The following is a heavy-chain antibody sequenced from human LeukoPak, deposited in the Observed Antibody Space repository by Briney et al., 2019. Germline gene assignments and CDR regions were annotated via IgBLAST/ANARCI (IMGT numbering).Heavy chain of an antibody. CDR2: IYYSGST. D-gene: IGHD3-22*01. V-gene: IGHV4-59*08. CDR3: ARVYYDSSGYFRYFDY. CDR1: GGSISSYY. J-gene: IGHJ4*02. Sequence: KPSETLSLTCTVSGGSISSYYWSWIRQPPGKGLERIGYIYYSGSTNYNPSLKSRVTISVDTSKNQFSLKLSSVTAADTAVYYCARVYYDSSGYFRYFDYWGQGTLVTVSS.